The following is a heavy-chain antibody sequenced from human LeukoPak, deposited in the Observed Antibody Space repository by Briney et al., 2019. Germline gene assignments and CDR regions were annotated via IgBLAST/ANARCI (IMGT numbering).Heavy chain of an antibody. Sequence: TGGSLRLSCAASGFTLSSYAMHWVRQAPGKGLEWVAVISYDGSNKYYADPVKGRFTISRDNSKNTLCLQMNTLRVEDTAVYYCARVTGRMVATSDYWGQGTLVTVSS. V-gene: IGHV3-30-3*01. CDR2: ISYDGSNK. CDR3: ARVTGRMVATSDY. J-gene: IGHJ4*02. D-gene: IGHD5-12*01. CDR1: GFTLSSYA.